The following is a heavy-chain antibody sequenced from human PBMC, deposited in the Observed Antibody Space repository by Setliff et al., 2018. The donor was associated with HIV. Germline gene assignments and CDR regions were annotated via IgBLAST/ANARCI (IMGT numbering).Heavy chain of an antibody. J-gene: IGHJ5*02. CDR3: ARRIDDSGSFPDKNWFGT. CDR2: IFASGTT. CDR1: GGSINNYC. D-gene: IGHD3-10*01. Sequence: PSETLSLTCTVSGGSINNYCWNWIRQPPGRGLEWIGFIFASGTTKYNPSLQSRVTMSIDTSKNQFSLKLTSVTAADTAVYYCARRIDDSGSFPDKNWFGTWGQGSLVTVSS. V-gene: IGHV4-4*09.